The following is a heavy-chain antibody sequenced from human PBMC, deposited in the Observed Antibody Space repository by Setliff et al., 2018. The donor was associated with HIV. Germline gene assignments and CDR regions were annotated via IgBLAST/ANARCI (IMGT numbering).Heavy chain of an antibody. V-gene: IGHV1-69*13. CDR2: IIPLFGTA. Sequence: VASVKVSCKASGCTFSNYAFSWVRQAPGQGLEWMGGIIPLFGTANYAQNFQGRVTITADASTSTAYMELSSLRSEDTAMYYCARDRHHYDSSGFDAFDLWGQGTMVTVSS. D-gene: IGHD3-22*01. CDR3: ARDRHHYDSSGFDAFDL. CDR1: GCTFSNYA. J-gene: IGHJ3*01.